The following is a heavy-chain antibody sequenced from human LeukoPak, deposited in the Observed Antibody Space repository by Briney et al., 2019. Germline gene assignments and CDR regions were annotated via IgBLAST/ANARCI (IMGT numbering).Heavy chain of an antibody. CDR1: GYSFTSYW. CDR2: IDPSDSYT. V-gene: IGHV5-10-1*01. CDR3: ARVPRGANSMVATSPPFDY. D-gene: IGHD5-12*01. J-gene: IGHJ4*02. Sequence: GESLKISCKGSGYSFTSYWTNWVRQMAGKGLEWMGRIDPSDSYTNYSPSFQGHVTISADKSINTAYLQWSSLKASDTAMYYCARVPRGANSMVATSPPFDYWGQGTLVTVSS.